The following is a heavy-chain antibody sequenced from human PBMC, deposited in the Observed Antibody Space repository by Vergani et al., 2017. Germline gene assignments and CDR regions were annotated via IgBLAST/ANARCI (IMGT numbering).Heavy chain of an antibody. CDR3: ARSMGYAMYYFDY. CDR1: GFTFSSYW. V-gene: IGHV3-7*01. J-gene: IGHJ4*02. D-gene: IGHD2-8*01. Sequence: EVQLVESGGGLVQPGGSLRLSCAASGFTFSSYWMSWVRQAPGKGLEWVANIKKVGSEKYYVDSVKGRFTISRDNAKNSLYLQMNSMGAEDTAVYYCARSMGYAMYYFDYWGQGTLVTVSS. CDR2: IKKVGSEK.